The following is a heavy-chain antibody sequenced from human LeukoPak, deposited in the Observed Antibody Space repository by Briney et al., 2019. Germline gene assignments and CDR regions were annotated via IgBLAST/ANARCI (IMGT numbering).Heavy chain of an antibody. J-gene: IGHJ3*01. D-gene: IGHD1-14*01. Sequence: GASVKVSCKVSGFTLTELSMHWVRQAPGKGLEWMGGFDPEDGETIYAQKFQGRVTMTEDTSTDTAYMELSSLRSDDTAVYYCTTENPSHVFDVWGQGKMVTVSS. CDR3: TTENPSHVFDV. CDR2: FDPEDGET. CDR1: GFTLTELS. V-gene: IGHV1-24*01.